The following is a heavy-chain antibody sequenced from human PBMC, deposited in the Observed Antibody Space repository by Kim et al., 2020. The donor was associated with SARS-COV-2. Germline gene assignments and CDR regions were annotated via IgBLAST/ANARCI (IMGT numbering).Heavy chain of an antibody. Sequence: ASVKVSCKASGYTVITYAMHWVRQAPGQRLEWMGWINAGNDNKKFSQKFLCRLTISRDTFANTVSMELSGLRSEDTAVYYCAKSLGYCADTSCFSMDVWGQGTTVTVSS. J-gene: IGHJ6*02. V-gene: IGHV1-3*01. D-gene: IGHD2-15*01. CDR3: AKSLGYCADTSCFSMDV. CDR1: GYTVITYA. CDR2: INAGNDNK.